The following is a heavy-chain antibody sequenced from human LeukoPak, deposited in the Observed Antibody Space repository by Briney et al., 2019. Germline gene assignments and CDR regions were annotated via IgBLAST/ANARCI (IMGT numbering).Heavy chain of an antibody. J-gene: IGHJ4*02. CDR1: GGSISIYY. CDR3: AIQASSSSWSTY. D-gene: IGHD6-13*01. CDR2: IYTSGTT. Sequence: SETLSLTCTVTGGSISIYYWSWIRQPAGKGLEWIGRIYTSGTTHYYPSLKSRVTMSVDTSKNQFSLKLSSVTAADTAVYYCAIQASSSSWSTYWGQGTLVTVSS. V-gene: IGHV4-4*07.